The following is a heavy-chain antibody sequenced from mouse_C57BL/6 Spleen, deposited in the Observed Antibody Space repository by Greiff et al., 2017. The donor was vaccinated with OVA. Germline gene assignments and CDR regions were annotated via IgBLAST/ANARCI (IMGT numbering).Heavy chain of an antibody. V-gene: IGHV1-15*01. Sequence: QVQLQQSGAELVRPGASVTLSCKASGYTFTDYEMHWVKQTPVHGLEWIGAIDPETGGTAYNQKFKGKAILTADKSSSTAYMELRSLTSEDSAVYDCTRVGPLRRYFDVWGTGTTVTVSS. CDR3: TRVGPLRRYFDV. CDR1: GYTFTDYE. J-gene: IGHJ1*03. CDR2: IDPETGGT. D-gene: IGHD1-2*01.